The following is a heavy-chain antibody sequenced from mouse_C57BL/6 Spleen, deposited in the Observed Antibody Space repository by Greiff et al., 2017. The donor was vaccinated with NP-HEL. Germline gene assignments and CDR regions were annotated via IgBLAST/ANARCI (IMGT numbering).Heavy chain of an antibody. CDR1: GYTFTDYE. Sequence: VQLQQSGAELVRPGASVTLSCKASGYTFTDYEMHWVKQTPVHGLEWIGAIDPETGGTAYNQKVKGKAILTADKSSSTAYMELRSLTSEDSAVYYCTRWDSNYPFDYWGQGTTLTVSS. CDR3: TRWDSNYPFDY. CDR2: IDPETGGT. V-gene: IGHV1-15*01. D-gene: IGHD2-5*01. J-gene: IGHJ2*01.